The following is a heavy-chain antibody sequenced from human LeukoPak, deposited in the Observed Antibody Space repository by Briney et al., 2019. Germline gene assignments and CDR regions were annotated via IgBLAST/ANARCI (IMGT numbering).Heavy chain of an antibody. D-gene: IGHD3-10*01. V-gene: IGHV3-30*01. J-gene: IGHJ6*04. CDR1: GFTFNNYA. CDR2: VSNDGNNK. CDR3: ARGFLPARGYYYYYGMDV. Sequence: GGSLRLSCAASGFTFNNYALHWVRQAPGKGLQWVAVVSNDGNNKQYVDSVKGRFTVSRDNSKNTLYLEMNSLRPEDTAVFYCARGFLPARGYYYYYGMDVWGKGTTVTVSS.